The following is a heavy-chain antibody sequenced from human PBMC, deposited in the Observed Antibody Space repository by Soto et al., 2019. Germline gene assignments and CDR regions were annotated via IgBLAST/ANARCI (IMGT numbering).Heavy chain of an antibody. CDR2: IYYSGST. CDR1: GGSISSSSYY. J-gene: IGHJ5*02. V-gene: IGHV4-39*01. Sequence: SETLSLTCPVSGGSISSSSYYWGWIRQPPGKGLEWIGSIYYSGSTYYNPSLKSRVTISVDTSKNQFSLKLSSVTAADTAVYYCASPKIAFYNWFDPWGQGTLVTVS. D-gene: IGHD3-3*02. CDR3: ASPKIAFYNWFDP.